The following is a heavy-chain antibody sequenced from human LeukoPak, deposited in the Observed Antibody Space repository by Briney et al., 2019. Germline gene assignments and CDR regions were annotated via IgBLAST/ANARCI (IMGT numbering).Heavy chain of an antibody. D-gene: IGHD3-16*01. V-gene: IGHV4-59*01. Sequence: SETLSLTCTVSGGSISSFYWSWIRQPPGKGLEWIGNIYHTGSTNYNPSLKSRVTISVDTSTNQFSLKLSSVTAADTAVYYCTRATGLRLGKLWYYFDYWGQGALVTVSS. CDR1: GGSISSFY. CDR3: TRATGLRLGKLWYYFDY. CDR2: IYHTGST. J-gene: IGHJ4*02.